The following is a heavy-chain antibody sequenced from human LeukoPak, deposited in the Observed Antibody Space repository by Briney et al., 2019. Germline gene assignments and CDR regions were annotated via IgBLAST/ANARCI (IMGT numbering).Heavy chain of an antibody. CDR3: ARIHWGSYLAGYYYYYYMDV. CDR1: GGSISSGSYY. J-gene: IGHJ6*03. Sequence: SETLSLTCTVSGGSISSGSYYWSWIRQPAGTGLEWIGRIYTSGSTNYNPSLKSRVTISVDTSKNQFSLKLSSVTAADTAVYYCARIHWGSYLAGYYYYYYMDVWGKGTTVTVSS. D-gene: IGHD3-16*01. CDR2: IYTSGST. V-gene: IGHV4-61*02.